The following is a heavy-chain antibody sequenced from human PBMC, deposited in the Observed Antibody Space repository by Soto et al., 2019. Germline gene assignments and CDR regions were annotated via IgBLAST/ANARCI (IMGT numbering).Heavy chain of an antibody. V-gene: IGHV1-69*06. CDR2: IIPIFGTA. D-gene: IGHD6-6*01. CDR1: GGTFSSYA. Sequence: SEKVSCKASGGTFSSYAISWLRQAPGQGLEWMGGIIPIFGTANYAQKFQGRVTITADKSTSTAYMELSSLRSEDTAVYYCARAPAQEQLSSVWGQGTLVTVSS. J-gene: IGHJ4*02. CDR3: ARAPAQEQLSSV.